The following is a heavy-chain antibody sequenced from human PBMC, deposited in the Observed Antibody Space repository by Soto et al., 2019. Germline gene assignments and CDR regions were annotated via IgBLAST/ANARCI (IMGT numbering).Heavy chain of an antibody. V-gene: IGHV4-39*07. J-gene: IGHJ4*02. D-gene: IGHD5-12*01. CDR2: MYYSGHT. CDR3: AGYMVTTMLDY. Sequence: PSETLSLTCTVSGASISSSNRYWGWIRQPPGKGLEWIGRMYYSGHTNYNPSLKSRVTIPVDTSKNQFSLNLNSVTAADTAVYYCAGYMVTTMLDYWGPGTLVTVSS. CDR1: GASISSSNRY.